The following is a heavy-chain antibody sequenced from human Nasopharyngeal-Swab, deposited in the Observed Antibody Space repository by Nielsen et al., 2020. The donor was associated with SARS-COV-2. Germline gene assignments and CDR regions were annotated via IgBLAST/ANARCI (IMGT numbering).Heavy chain of an antibody. CDR3: ARESIAAAGPGMDV. Sequence: GESLKLSCAASGFIFSSYWMHWVRQAPGKGLVWVSRIKSDGSSTSYADSVKGRFTISRDNAKNTLFLQMNSLRAEDTAVYYCARESIAAAGPGMDVWGQGTTVTVSS. CDR1: GFIFSSYW. J-gene: IGHJ6*02. CDR2: IKSDGSST. D-gene: IGHD6-13*01. V-gene: IGHV3-74*01.